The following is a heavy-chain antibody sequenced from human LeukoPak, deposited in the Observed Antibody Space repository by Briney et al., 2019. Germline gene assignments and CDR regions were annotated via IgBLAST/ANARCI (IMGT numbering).Heavy chain of an antibody. CDR2: IYSGGST. CDR3: ARTNDYYGSGSSLDY. D-gene: IGHD3-10*01. V-gene: IGHV3-66*01. Sequence: GGSLRLSCAASGFTVSSNYMSWVRQAPGKGLEWVSVIYSGGSTYYADSVKGRFTISRDNSKNTLYLQMNSLRAEDTAVYYCARTNDYYGSGSSLDYWGQGTLVTVSS. J-gene: IGHJ4*02. CDR1: GFTVSSNY.